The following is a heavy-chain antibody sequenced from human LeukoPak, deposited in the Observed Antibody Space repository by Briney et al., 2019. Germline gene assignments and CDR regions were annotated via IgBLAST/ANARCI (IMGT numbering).Heavy chain of an antibody. CDR2: ISSSSSYI. D-gene: IGHD3-10*02. CDR1: GFTFSSYS. V-gene: IGHV3-21*01. Sequence: GGSLRLSCAASGFTFSSYSMNWVRQAPGKGLEWVSCISSSSSYIYYADSVKGRFTISRDNVKNSLYLQMNSLRAEDTAVYYCAELGITMIGGVWGKGTTVTISS. J-gene: IGHJ6*04. CDR3: AELGITMIGGV.